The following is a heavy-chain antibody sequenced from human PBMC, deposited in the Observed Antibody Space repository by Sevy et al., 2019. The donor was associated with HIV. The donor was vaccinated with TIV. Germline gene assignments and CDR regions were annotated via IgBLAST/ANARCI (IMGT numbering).Heavy chain of an antibody. V-gene: IGHV3-23*01. CDR1: GFTFSKYS. J-gene: IGHJ4*02. CDR2: LSFGCNEI. Sequence: GGSPRLSCAASGFTFSKYSMSWVRQPPGKGLEWVSTLSFGCNEINYADSVKGRFTISRDNSKSSVYLQMNNLRPEDTAVYYCAREGCTKPHDYWGQGTLVTVSS. CDR3: AREGCTKPHDY. D-gene: IGHD2-8*01.